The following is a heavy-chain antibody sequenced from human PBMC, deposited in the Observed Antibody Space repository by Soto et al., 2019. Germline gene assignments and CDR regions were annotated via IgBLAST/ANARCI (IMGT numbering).Heavy chain of an antibody. CDR2: IYYSGST. D-gene: IGHD3-10*01. J-gene: IGHJ6*02. CDR3: ARATYYYGSGSYEHGMDV. CDR1: GGSISSYY. V-gene: IGHV4-59*01. Sequence: PSETLSLTCTVSGGSISSYYWSWIRQPPGKGLEWIGYIYYSGSTNYNPSLKSRVTISVDTSKNQFSLKLSSVTAADTAVYYCARATYYYGSGSYEHGMDVWGQGTTVTAP.